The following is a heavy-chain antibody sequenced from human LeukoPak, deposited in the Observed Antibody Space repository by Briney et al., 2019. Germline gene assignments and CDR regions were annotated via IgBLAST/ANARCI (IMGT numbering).Heavy chain of an antibody. CDR1: GFTFSSHS. V-gene: IGHV3-48*01. Sequence: GGSLRLSCEVSGFTFSSHSMNWVRQAPGKGLEWVSYISSGSGTIYYADSVKGRFTIARDDAKNSLYLQMNSLRAEDTAVYYCARDIGMVRGVIITNHFDYWGQGTPVTVSS. CDR3: ARDIGMVRGVIITNHFDY. CDR2: ISSGSGTI. D-gene: IGHD3-10*01. J-gene: IGHJ4*02.